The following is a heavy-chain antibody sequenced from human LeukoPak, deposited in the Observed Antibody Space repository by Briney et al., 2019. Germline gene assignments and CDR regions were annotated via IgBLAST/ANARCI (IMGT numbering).Heavy chain of an antibody. CDR3: ARSIVYDSSEYLDY. Sequence: PSQTLSLTCTVSGGSISSGDYYWSWIRQPPGKGREWIGYIYYSGSTYFNPSLKSRVTISVDTSKNQFSLKLSSVTAADTAVYYCARSIVYDSSEYLDYWGQGTLVTVSS. CDR1: GGSISSGDYY. CDR2: IYYSGST. J-gene: IGHJ4*02. D-gene: IGHD3-22*01. V-gene: IGHV4-30-4*08.